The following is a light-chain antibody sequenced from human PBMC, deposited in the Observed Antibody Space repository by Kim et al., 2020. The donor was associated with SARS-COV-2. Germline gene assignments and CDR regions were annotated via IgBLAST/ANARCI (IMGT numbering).Light chain of an antibody. Sequence: DIVLTQFPGTLSLSPGERATLSCRASQNIGSGSLAWYQQKGGQAPRILIYGTSSRATGIPDRFSGSGSGTDFTLTINRLEPEDFAVYFCQQYAGSSRTFGQGTKVDIK. J-gene: IGKJ1*01. CDR1: QNIGSGS. CDR3: QQYAGSSRT. CDR2: GTS. V-gene: IGKV3-20*01.